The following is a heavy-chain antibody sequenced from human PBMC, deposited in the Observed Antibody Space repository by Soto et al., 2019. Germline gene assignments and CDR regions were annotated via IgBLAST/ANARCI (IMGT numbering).Heavy chain of an antibody. CDR1: GGTFNIYA. CDR2: IIPLFGTA. Sequence: GDSLQVSCTASGGTFNIYAINWVRQAPGHGLEWMGGIIPLFGTAKYAQKFQGRVTITADESTSTAHMELRSLRSEDTAVYYCARGYGYDGSGGNGLFDGWGQRRLGSV. CDR3: ARGYGYDGSGGNGLFDG. D-gene: IGHD3-22*01. V-gene: IGHV1-69*01. J-gene: IGHJ5*02.